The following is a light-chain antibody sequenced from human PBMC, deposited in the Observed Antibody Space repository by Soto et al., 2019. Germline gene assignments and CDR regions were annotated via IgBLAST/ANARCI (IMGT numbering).Light chain of an antibody. CDR1: QSVSRRY. CDR2: GAS. CDR3: QQYGSSPLYT. V-gene: IGKV3-20*01. J-gene: IGKJ2*01. Sequence: IVLTQSSGTLSLSPGERATLSCRASQSVSRRYLAWYQQKPGHAPRLLIYGASSRATGIPDRFSGSGSGTDFTLTISRMEPEDFAADYCQQYGSSPLYTFGQGTKLEIK.